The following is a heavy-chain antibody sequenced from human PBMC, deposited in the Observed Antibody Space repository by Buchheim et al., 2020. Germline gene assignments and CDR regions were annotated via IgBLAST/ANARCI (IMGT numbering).Heavy chain of an antibody. Sequence: QVQLVESGGGVVQPGRSLRLSCAASGFTFSSYGMHWVRQAPGKGLEWVAVISYDGSNKYYADSVKGRFTTSRDNSKNTLYLQMNSLRAEDTAVYYCAKGVLRFLEWLPYYYYGMDVWGQGTT. J-gene: IGHJ6*02. CDR3: AKGVLRFLEWLPYYYYGMDV. D-gene: IGHD3-3*01. CDR1: GFTFSSYG. CDR2: ISYDGSNK. V-gene: IGHV3-30*18.